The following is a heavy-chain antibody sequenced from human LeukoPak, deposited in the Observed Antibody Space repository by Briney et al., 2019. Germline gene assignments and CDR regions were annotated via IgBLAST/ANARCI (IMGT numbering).Heavy chain of an antibody. D-gene: IGHD4/OR15-4a*01. CDR1: GFNFKYYG. CDR2: ISGSGDYT. CDR3: AKGQDANYLPLDL. Sequence: GGSLRLSCAASGFNFKYYGMTWVRQAPGKGLEWVSSISGSGDYTYYADSVKGRFTISRDNSKDTLYLQVNSLRAEDMAVFYCAKGQDANYLPLDLWGRGTLVTVSS. J-gene: IGHJ2*01. V-gene: IGHV3-23*01.